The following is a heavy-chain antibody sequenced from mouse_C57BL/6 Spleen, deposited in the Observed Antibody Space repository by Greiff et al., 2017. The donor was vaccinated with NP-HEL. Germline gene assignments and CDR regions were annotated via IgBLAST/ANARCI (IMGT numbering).Heavy chain of an antibody. CDR1: GYTFTDYY. CDR2: INPNNGGT. V-gene: IGHV1-26*01. D-gene: IGHD1-1*01. J-gene: IGHJ2*01. CDR3: ARGSTRNFDY. Sequence: EVQLQQSGPELVKPGASVKISCKASGYTFTDYYMNWVKQSHGKSLEWIGDINPNNGGTSYNQKFKGKATLTVDKSSSTAYMELRSLTSEDSAVYYCARGSTRNFDYWGQGTTLTVSS.